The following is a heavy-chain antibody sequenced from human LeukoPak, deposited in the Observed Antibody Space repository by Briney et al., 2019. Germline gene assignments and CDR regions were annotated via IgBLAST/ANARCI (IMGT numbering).Heavy chain of an antibody. D-gene: IGHD6-19*01. J-gene: IGHJ5*02. V-gene: IGHV4-59*08. CDR1: GGSCSSKY. CDR3: PRHDSRCWNWCDP. Sequence: PSETLSLTCTASGGSCSSKYWSWIRQPPGKGLEWIGYIYYSGSTNYNPSLRSRVTISVDTSKNQFSLKLISVSAADTAVYFLPRHDSRCWNWCDPWGQGTLVTVSS. CDR2: IYYSGST.